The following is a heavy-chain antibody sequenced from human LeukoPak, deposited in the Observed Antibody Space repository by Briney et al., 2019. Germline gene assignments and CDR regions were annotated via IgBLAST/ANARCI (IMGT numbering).Heavy chain of an antibody. CDR3: ARLNYYDSSGYDHFDY. CDR1: GGSISSYY. CDR2: IYYSGST. D-gene: IGHD3-22*01. V-gene: IGHV4-59*01. J-gene: IGHJ4*02. Sequence: SETPSLTCTVSGGSISSYYWSWIRQPPGKGLEWIGYIYYSGSTNYNPSLKSRVTISVDTSKNQFSLKLSSVTAADTAVYYCARLNYYDSSGYDHFDYWGQGTLVTVSS.